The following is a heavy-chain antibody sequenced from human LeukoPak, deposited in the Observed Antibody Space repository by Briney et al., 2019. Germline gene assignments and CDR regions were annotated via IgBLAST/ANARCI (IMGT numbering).Heavy chain of an antibody. CDR1: GFTVSSNY. CDR3: ARGVWQWLVLVTTNSGYFDY. D-gene: IGHD6-19*01. J-gene: IGHJ4*02. Sequence: GGSLRLSCAASGFTVSSNYMSWVRQAPGKGLEWVSVIYSGGSTYYADSVKGRFTISRDNSKNTLYLQMNSLRAEDTAVYYCARGVWQWLVLVTTNSGYFDYWGQGTLVTVSS. V-gene: IGHV3-53*01. CDR2: IYSGGST.